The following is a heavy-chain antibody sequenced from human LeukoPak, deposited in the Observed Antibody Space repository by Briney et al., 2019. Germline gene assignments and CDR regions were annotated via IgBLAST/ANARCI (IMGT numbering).Heavy chain of an antibody. D-gene: IGHD6-13*01. Sequence: SETLSLTCAVYGGSFATFYWSWIRQPPGKGLEWLGEGIHGGRTNHNPSLKSRVAISVDTCKIQFSLKQSAVTAADTAVYYCARVRSQQLVRGHYYWFDPWGRGTLVTVSS. J-gene: IGHJ5*02. CDR1: GGSFATFY. CDR2: GIHGGRT. V-gene: IGHV4-34*12. CDR3: ARVRSQQLVRGHYYWFDP.